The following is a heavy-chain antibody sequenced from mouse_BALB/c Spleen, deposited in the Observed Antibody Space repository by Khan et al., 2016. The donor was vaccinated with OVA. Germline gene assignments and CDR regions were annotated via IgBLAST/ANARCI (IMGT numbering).Heavy chain of an antibody. CDR1: GFTFSSYA. Sequence: EVELVESGGGLVKPGGSLKLSCAASGFTFSSYAVSWVRQTPEKRLEWVATINSDGAYTYYPDSVKGRFTISRDNAMNTLYLQMSSLRSEDTAMYYCARHNFGPFAYWGQVTLVTVSA. CDR2: INSDGAYT. D-gene: IGHD1-3*01. V-gene: IGHV5-9-3*01. CDR3: ARHNFGPFAY. J-gene: IGHJ3*01.